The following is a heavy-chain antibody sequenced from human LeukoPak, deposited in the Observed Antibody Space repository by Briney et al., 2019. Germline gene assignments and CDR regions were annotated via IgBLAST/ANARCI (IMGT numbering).Heavy chain of an antibody. D-gene: IGHD2-2*01. J-gene: IGHJ4*02. CDR1: GYTFTSYG. Sequence: ASVKVSCKASGYTFTSYGIGWVRQAPGQGLEWMGWISAYNGNTNYAQKLQGRVTMTTDTSTSTAYMELRSLRSDDTAVYYCARDNNGYCSSTSCCRPGALPDYWGQGTLVTVSS. CDR3: ARDNNGYCSSTSCCRPGALPDY. CDR2: ISAYNGNT. V-gene: IGHV1-18*01.